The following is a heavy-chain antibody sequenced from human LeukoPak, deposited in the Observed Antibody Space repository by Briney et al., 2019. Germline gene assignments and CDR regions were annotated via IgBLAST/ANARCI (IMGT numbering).Heavy chain of an antibody. V-gene: IGHV3-43D*03. CDR2: ISWDGGST. Sequence: GGSLRLSCAASGFTFDDYAMHWVRQAPGKGLEWVSLISWDGGSTYYADSVKGRITISRDNSKNSLYLQMNNLRTEDTALYYCAKDIRYCSGGSCYSQGTSPDYWGQGTLVTVSS. CDR1: GFTFDDYA. J-gene: IGHJ4*02. D-gene: IGHD2-15*01. CDR3: AKDIRYCSGGSCYSQGTSPDY.